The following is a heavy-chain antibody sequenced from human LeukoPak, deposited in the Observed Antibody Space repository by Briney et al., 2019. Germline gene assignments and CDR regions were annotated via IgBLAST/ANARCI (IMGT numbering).Heavy chain of an antibody. D-gene: IGHD3-22*01. CDR3: ARAGVYDTTFDY. Sequence: GGSLRLSCAASGFTFSRYSMTWVRQAPGKGLEWVSSISSSSSYIYYADSVKGRFTISRDNAKNSLYLQMNSLRAEDTAVYYCARAGVYDTTFDYWGQGTLVTVSS. CDR2: ISSSSSYI. J-gene: IGHJ4*02. CDR1: GFTFSRYS. V-gene: IGHV3-21*01.